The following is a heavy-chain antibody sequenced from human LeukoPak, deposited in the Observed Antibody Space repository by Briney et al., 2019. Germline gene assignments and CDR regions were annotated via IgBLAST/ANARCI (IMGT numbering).Heavy chain of an antibody. J-gene: IGHJ5*02. CDR1: GYTVSDYF. D-gene: IGHD3-16*01. CDR3: TRGYEYGWFDP. V-gene: IGHV1-2*02. CDR2: INPKKGDT. Sequence: ASVKVSCKSSGYTVSDYFVHWVRQAPGQGLEWMGWINPKKGDTTYAQSFQGRVTMTRDTSISATYMELNSLRSDDTAVYYCTRGYEYGWFDPWGQGTLVTVSS.